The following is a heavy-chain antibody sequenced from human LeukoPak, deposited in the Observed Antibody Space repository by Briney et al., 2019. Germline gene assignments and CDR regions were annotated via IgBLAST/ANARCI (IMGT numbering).Heavy chain of an antibody. D-gene: IGHD3-10*01. CDR2: IKQDGSKK. V-gene: IGHV3-7*01. CDR3: TRDYYGPGMD. Sequence: GGSLRLSCAASGFTFSNYWMSWVRQAPGKGLEWVANIKQDGSKKYYVDSVKGRFTISRDNANNPVYLQMNSIRAEYTALYYSTRDYYGPGMDWGQGTLVVVSS. CDR1: GFTFSNYW. J-gene: IGHJ4*02.